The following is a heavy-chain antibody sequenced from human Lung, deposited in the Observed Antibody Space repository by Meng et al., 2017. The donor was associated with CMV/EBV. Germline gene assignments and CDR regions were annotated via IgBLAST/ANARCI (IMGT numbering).Heavy chain of an antibody. V-gene: IGHV4-31*02. CDR1: GASISSSGYY. CDR3: ASWVRGLDMYFFDY. D-gene: IGHD3-10*01. CDR2: IAYSGPT. Sequence: SGASISSSGYYRSYIRHQPGKGLGGIGNIAYSGPTDYNPSLKSRVTISVDTSTNQFSLRLSSVTAADTAVYYCASWVRGLDMYFFDYWGQGNLVTVSS. J-gene: IGHJ4*02.